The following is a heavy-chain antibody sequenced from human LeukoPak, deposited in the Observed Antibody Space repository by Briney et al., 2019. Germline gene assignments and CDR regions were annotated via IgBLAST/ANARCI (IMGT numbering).Heavy chain of an antibody. CDR2: ISFDGTNK. V-gene: IGHV3-30*04. CDR3: ARGGMTTVTIFDY. CDR1: GFIFSTYA. Sequence: GRSLRLSCAASGFIFSTYAMHWVRQAPGKGLEWMTTISFDGTNKYYADSVRGRFTISRDNSKNTLYVQMNSLRAEDTAVYYCARGGMTTVTIFDYWGQGTLVTVSS. J-gene: IGHJ4*02. D-gene: IGHD4-17*01.